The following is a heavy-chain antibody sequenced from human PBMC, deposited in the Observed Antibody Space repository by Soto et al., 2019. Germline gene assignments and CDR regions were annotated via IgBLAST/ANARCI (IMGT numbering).Heavy chain of an antibody. CDR2: IIPVFGRA. Sequence: QVQLIQSGAEVKTPGSSVKVSCKASGGTFSSFLMGWVRQAPGQGLEWMGGIIPVFGRATYSQKFQGRVTITADDSTSTVYMELSGLKSEDTAVYYCILDCTSMSCYGYLGVDVW. D-gene: IGHD5-18*01. CDR3: ILDCTSMSCYGYLGVDV. CDR1: GGTFSSFL. V-gene: IGHV1-69*01. J-gene: IGHJ6*01.